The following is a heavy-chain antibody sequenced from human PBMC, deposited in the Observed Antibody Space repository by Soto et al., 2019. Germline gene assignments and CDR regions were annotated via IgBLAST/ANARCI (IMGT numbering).Heavy chain of an antibody. J-gene: IGHJ4*02. V-gene: IGHV3-23*01. Sequence: GGSLRLSCAASGFTFSSYAMSWVRQAPGKGLEWVSAISGSGGSTYYADSVKGRFTISRDNSKNTLYLQMNSLRAEDTAMYYCARHLHSDSVHISPVSPDYWGQGTLVTVSS. D-gene: IGHD4-4*01. CDR1: GFTFSSYA. CDR3: ARHLHSDSVHISPVSPDY. CDR2: ISGSGGST.